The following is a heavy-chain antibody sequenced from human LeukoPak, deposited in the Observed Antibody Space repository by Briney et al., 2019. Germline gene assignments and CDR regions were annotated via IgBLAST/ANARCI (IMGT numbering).Heavy chain of an antibody. CDR1: GGSFSGYY. Sequence: SETLSLTCAVYGGSFSGYYWSWIRQPPGKGLEWIGEINHSGSTNYNPSLKSRVTISVDTSKNQFSLKLSSVTAADTAVYYCARGQVSYYYGSGSYYWFDPWGQGTLVTVSS. CDR2: INHSGST. CDR3: ARGQVSYYYGSGSYYWFDP. D-gene: IGHD3-10*01. J-gene: IGHJ5*02. V-gene: IGHV4-34*01.